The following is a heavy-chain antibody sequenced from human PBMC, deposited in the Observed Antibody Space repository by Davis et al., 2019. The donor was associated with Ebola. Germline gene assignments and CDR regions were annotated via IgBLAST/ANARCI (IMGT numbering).Heavy chain of an antibody. J-gene: IGHJ6*02. CDR2: IYHSGST. CDR3: ARDTGPLYGMDV. Sequence: PSETLSLTCTVSGGSISSHYWSWIRQPPGKGLEWIGSIYHSGSTYYNPSLKSRVTISVDTSKNQFSLKLSSVTAADTAVYYCARDTGPLYGMDVWGQGTTVTVSS. V-gene: IGHV4-38-2*02. D-gene: IGHD2-8*02. CDR1: GGSISSHY.